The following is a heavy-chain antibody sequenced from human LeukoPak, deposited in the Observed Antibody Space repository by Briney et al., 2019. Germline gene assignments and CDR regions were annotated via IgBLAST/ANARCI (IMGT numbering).Heavy chain of an antibody. Sequence: GASVKVSCKASGYTFTGYYMHWVRQAPGQGLEWMGWINPNSGGTNYAQKFQGRVTMTRDTSISTAYMELSRLRSDDTAVYYCARGPATRVWFGEFGYWGQGTLVTVSS. CDR3: ARGPATRVWFGEFGY. V-gene: IGHV1-2*02. J-gene: IGHJ4*02. D-gene: IGHD3-10*01. CDR1: GYTFTGYY. CDR2: INPNSGGT.